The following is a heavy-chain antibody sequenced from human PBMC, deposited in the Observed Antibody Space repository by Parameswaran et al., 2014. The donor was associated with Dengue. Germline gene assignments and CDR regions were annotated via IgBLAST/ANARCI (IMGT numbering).Heavy chain of an antibody. D-gene: IGHD1-26*01. CDR3: TTDPRGAPPD. J-gene: IGHJ4*02. Sequence: VRQMPREKGLEWVGRIKSRTDGGTTDYATPVKGRFTISRDDSKNTLYLDMNSLKIEDTAVYYCTTDPRGAPPDLGQGTLVTVSS. CDR2: IKSRTDGGTT. V-gene: IGHV3-15*01.